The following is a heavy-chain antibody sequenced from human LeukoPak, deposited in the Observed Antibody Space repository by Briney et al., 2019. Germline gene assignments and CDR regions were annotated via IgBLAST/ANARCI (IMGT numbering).Heavy chain of an antibody. CDR3: ARLGRGSNFDY. V-gene: IGHV4-59*08. Sequence: SETLSLTCTVAGDSISSYYWSWIRQPPGKGLEWIGYIYYSGSTNYNPSLKSRVTISVDTSKNQFSLKLSSVTAADTAVYYCARLGRGSNFDYWGQGTLVTVSS. D-gene: IGHD3-10*01. J-gene: IGHJ4*02. CDR1: GDSISSYY. CDR2: IYYSGST.